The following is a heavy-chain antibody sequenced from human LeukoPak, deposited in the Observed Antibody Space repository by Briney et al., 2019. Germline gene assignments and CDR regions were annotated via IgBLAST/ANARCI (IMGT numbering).Heavy chain of an antibody. V-gene: IGHV4-39*02. D-gene: IGHD5-18*01. CDR3: ARRVDTTRGYYYFYMDV. CDR1: GGPISSIGYF. Sequence: SETLSLTCSVSGGPISSIGYFWDWFRQSPGKGLEWIGPIYDSGTKYYNPSLKSRVTISVDTSKNPLSLRLSSVTAADTAVYYCARRVDTTRGYYYFYMDVWGKGTTVTVSS. CDR2: IYDSGTK. J-gene: IGHJ6*03.